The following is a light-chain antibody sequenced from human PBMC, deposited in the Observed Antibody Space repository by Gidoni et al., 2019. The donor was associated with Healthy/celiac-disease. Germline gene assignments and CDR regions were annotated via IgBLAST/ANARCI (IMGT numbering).Light chain of an antibody. CDR3: SSYAGIDNYVL. V-gene: IGLV2-8*01. CDR1: LSDVGGYYY. J-gene: IGLJ2*01. CDR2: EVS. Sequence: QYDLTQSPSTTRSPEQAVTISCTGTLSDVGGYYYVSWYQTHPGKGPKLMIYEVSKRPSGVPDRFSVSTSCSSAPLTVSGLHAVDESDYYCSSYAGIDNYVLVGGWTKLTVL.